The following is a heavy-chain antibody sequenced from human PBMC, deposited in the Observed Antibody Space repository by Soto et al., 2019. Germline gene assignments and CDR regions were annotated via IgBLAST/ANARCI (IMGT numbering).Heavy chain of an antibody. CDR3: AMQRGGVVY. CDR1: GGTFSSYA. V-gene: IGHV1-69*06. CDR2: IIPIFGTT. J-gene: IGHJ4*02. Sequence: SVKVSCKASGGTFSSYAISWVRQAPGQGLEWMGGIIPIFGTTNYAQKFQGRVTMTGDTSTSTAYMELSRLRSDDTAVYYCAMQRGGVVYWGQGTLVTVSS. D-gene: IGHD6-25*01.